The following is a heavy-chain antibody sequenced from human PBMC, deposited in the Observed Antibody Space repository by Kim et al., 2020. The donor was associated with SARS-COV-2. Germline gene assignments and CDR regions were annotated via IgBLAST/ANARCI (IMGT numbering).Heavy chain of an antibody. Sequence: SVQGRFTVSRDNSRNKLDLQMNSLRTEDTALYYCVKEAAFTTVVVDYYFDYWGQGTLVTVSS. J-gene: IGHJ4*02. V-gene: IGHV3-30*02. CDR3: VKEAAFTTVVVDYYFDY. D-gene: IGHD2-15*01.